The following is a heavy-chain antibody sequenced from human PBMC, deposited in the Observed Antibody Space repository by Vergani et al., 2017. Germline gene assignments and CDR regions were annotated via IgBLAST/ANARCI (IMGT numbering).Heavy chain of an antibody. D-gene: IGHD3-10*01. CDR2: ISSSSSYI. V-gene: IGHV3-21*01. CDR3: ARVWFGELYSSDY. CDR1: GFTFSSYS. Sequence: EVQLLESGGGLVQPGGSLRLSCAASGFTFSSYSMNWVRQAPGKGLEWVSSISSSSSYIYYADSVKGRFTISRDNAKNSLYLQMNSLRAEDTAVYYCARVWFGELYSSDYWGQGTLVTVSS. J-gene: IGHJ4*02.